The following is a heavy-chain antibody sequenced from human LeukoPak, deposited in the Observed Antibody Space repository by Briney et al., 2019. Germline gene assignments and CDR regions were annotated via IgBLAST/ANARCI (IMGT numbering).Heavy chain of an antibody. CDR1: GFTVSSNY. J-gene: IGHJ2*01. CDR3: ARVPRGYSYGPYWYFDL. Sequence: GGSLRLSCAASGFTVSSNYMSWVRQAPGKGLEWVSVIYSGGSTYYADSVKGRFTISRDNSKNTLYLQMNSLRAEDTAVYYCARVPRGYSYGPYWYFDLWGRGSLVTVSS. CDR2: IYSGGST. D-gene: IGHD5-18*01. V-gene: IGHV3-53*01.